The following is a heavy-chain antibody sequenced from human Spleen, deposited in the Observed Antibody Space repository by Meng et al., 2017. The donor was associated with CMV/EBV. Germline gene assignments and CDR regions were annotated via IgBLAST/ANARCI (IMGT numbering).Heavy chain of an antibody. V-gene: IGHV3-48*04. J-gene: IGHJ3*02. CDR1: GFTFSSYA. CDR2: ISSSSSTI. D-gene: IGHD3-3*01. CDR3: ARPFYDFWSDYYHDAFDI. Sequence: GESLKISCAASGFTFSSYAMSWVRQAPGKGLEWVSYISSSSSTIYYADSVKGRFTISRDNAKNSLYLQMNSLRAEDTAVYYCARPFYDFWSDYYHDAFDIWGQGTMVTVSS.